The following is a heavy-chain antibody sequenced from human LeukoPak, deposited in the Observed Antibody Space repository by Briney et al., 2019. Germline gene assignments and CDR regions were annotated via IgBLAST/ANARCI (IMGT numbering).Heavy chain of an antibody. CDR2: IRSKANSYAT. D-gene: IGHD2-21*02. CDR3: TRRGPYCGGDCLGGFDP. J-gene: IGHJ5*02. Sequence: GGSLRLSCAASGFTFSGSAMHWVRQASGKGLEWVGRIRSKANSYATAYAASVKGRFTISRDDSKNTAYLQMNSLKTEDTAVYYCTRRGPYCGGDCLGGFDPWGQGTLVTVSS. CDR1: GFTFSGSA. V-gene: IGHV3-73*01.